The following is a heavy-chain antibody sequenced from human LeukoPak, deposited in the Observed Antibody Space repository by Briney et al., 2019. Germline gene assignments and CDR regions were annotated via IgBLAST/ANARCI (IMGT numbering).Heavy chain of an antibody. Sequence: GGSLRLSCAASGFTFSSYAMSWVRQAPGKGLEWVSAISGSGGSTYYADSVKGRFTISRDNCKNTLYLQMNSLRAEDTAVYYCAKAIGYCSSTSCYTFDYWGQGTLVTVSS. D-gene: IGHD2-2*02. CDR2: ISGSGGST. J-gene: IGHJ4*02. V-gene: IGHV3-23*01. CDR1: GFTFSSYA. CDR3: AKAIGYCSSTSCYTFDY.